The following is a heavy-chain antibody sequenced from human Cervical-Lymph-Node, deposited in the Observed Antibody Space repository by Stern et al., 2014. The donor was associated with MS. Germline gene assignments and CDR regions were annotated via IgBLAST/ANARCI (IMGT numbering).Heavy chain of an antibody. V-gene: IGHV3-30*03. CDR2: ISYAGNSK. CDR3: ARAPYSNYVMHGMDV. D-gene: IGHD4-11*01. Sequence: VQLVESGGGVVQPGRSLRLSCAASGFTFSNYGMHWVRQAPGTGLEWVADISYAGNSKYYADFVKDRFTISRDNSKNTLYLQMNSLKAEDTAVYSCARAPYSNYVMHGMDVWGQGTTVTVSS. J-gene: IGHJ6*02. CDR1: GFTFSNYG.